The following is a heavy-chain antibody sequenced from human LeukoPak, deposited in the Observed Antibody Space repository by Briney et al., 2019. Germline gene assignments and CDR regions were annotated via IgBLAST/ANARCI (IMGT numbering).Heavy chain of an antibody. V-gene: IGHV6-1*01. J-gene: IGHJ1*01. Sequence: SQTLSLTCAISGDSVSSNSAAWNWIRQSPSRGLEWLGRTCYRSKWYNDYAVSVKSRITINPDTSKNQFSLQLNSVTPEDTAVYYCSSSSWYSEYFQHWGQGTLVTVSS. CDR1: GDSVSSNSAA. CDR2: TCYRSKWYN. CDR3: SSSSWYSEYFQH. D-gene: IGHD6-13*01.